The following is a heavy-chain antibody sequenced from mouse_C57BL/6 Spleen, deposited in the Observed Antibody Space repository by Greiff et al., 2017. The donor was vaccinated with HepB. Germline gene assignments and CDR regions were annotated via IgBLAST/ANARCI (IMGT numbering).Heavy chain of an antibody. D-gene: IGHD3-2*02. CDR1: GYTFTSYW. CDR2: IDPSDSET. CDR3: AREGPSSGYGAMDY. Sequence: QVQLKQPGAELVRPGSSVKLSCKASGYTFTSYWMHWVKQRPIQGLEWIGNIDPSDSETHYNQKFKDKATLTVDKSSSTAYMQLSSLTSEDSAVYYCAREGPSSGYGAMDYWGQGTSVTVSS. V-gene: IGHV1-52*01. J-gene: IGHJ4*01.